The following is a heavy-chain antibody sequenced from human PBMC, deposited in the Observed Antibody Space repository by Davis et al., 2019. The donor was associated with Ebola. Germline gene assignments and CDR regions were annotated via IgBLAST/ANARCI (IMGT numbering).Heavy chain of an antibody. CDR1: GGSIGSHH. V-gene: IGHV4-59*11. CDR3: ARMGLTYGMDV. Sequence: PSETLSLTCTVSGGSIGSHHWSWIRQPPGKGLEGIGYIYSSGNTNYNPSLESRVTISVDTSKNQFSLRVSSLTTADTAVYYCARMGLTYGMDVWGQGTTVTVSS. J-gene: IGHJ6*02. D-gene: IGHD3/OR15-3a*01. CDR2: IYSSGNT.